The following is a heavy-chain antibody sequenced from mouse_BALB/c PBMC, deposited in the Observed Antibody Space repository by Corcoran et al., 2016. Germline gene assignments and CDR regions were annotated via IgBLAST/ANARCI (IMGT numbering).Heavy chain of an antibody. CDR1: GYTFTNYG. CDR2: INTYTGEP. CDR3: AREPSAMDY. Sequence: QIQLVQSGPELKKPGETVKISCKASGYTFTNYGMHWVKQAPGKGFKWMGMINTYTGEPTYADDFKGRFAFSLETSASTAYLQINNLKNEDTATYFCAREPSAMDYWGQGTLVTVSS. V-gene: IGHV9-3-1*01. J-gene: IGHJ4*01.